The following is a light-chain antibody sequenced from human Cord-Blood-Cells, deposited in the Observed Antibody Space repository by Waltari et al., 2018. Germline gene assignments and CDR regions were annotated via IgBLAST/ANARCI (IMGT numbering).Light chain of an antibody. J-gene: IGLJ2*01. CDR2: EGS. V-gene: IGLV2-23*03. CDR3: CSYAGSSTFVV. CDR1: SSDVGSYNL. Sequence: QYALTQPAFLSGSPGQSLTIPCPGTSSDVGSYNLVPWYQQHPGKAPKLMIYEGSKRPSGVSNRFSGSKSGNTASLTISGLQAEDEADYYCCSYAGSSTFVVFGGGTKLTVL.